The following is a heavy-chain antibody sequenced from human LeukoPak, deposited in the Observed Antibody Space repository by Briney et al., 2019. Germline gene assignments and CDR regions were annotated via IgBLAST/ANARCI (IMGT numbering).Heavy chain of an antibody. CDR2: ISWNSGSI. V-gene: IGHV3-9*01. D-gene: IGHD6-19*01. J-gene: IGHJ4*02. CDR1: GFTFDDYA. Sequence: GRSLRLSCAASGFTFDDYAMHWVRQAPGKGLEWVSGISWNSGSIGYADSVKGRFTISRDNAKNSLYLQMNSLRAEDTAVYFCAKGPLTELAGTTWDYWGQGTLVIVSS. CDR3: AKGPLTELAGTTWDY.